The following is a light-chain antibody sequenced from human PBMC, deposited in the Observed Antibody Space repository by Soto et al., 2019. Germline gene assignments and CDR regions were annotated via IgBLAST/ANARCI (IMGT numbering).Light chain of an antibody. Sequence: QSVLTQPASVSGSPGQSITISCTGTSSDVGGYNYGSWYQQHPGKAPKLMIYDVSNRPSGVSNRFPGSKSGNTASLSLSGLQPEDEADYDCSSYTSSSTPLYVFGTGTKLTVL. CDR3: SSYTSSSTPLYV. CDR1: SSDVGGYNY. CDR2: DVS. J-gene: IGLJ1*01. V-gene: IGLV2-14*01.